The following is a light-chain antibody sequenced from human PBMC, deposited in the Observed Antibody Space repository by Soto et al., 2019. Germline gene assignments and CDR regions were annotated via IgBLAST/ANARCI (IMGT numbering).Light chain of an antibody. CDR1: SSNIGAGYA. Sequence: QSVLTQPPSVSGAPGQRVTISCTGSSSNIGAGYAVHWYRQLPGTAPKLLIYGNSNRPSGVPDRFSGSKSGTSASLAITGLQAEDEADYYCQSYDSSLSGYVFGTGTKVPVL. CDR2: GNS. CDR3: QSYDSSLSGYV. J-gene: IGLJ1*01. V-gene: IGLV1-40*01.